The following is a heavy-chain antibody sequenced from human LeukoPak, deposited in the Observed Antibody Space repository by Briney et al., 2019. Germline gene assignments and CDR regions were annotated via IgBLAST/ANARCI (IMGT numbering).Heavy chain of an antibody. CDR3: AKSLRSIRFLEWPDDY. J-gene: IGHJ4*02. CDR2: ISYDGSNK. Sequence: GGSLRLSCAASGFTFSSYAMHWVRQAPGKGLEWVAVISYDGSNKYYADSVKGRFTISRDNSKNTLYLQMNSLRAEDTAVYYCAKSLRSIRFLEWPDDYWGQGALVTVSS. CDR1: GFTFSSYA. D-gene: IGHD3-3*01. V-gene: IGHV3-30-3*01.